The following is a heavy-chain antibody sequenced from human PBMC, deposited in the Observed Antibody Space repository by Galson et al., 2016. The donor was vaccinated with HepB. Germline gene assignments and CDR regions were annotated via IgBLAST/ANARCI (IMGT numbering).Heavy chain of an antibody. J-gene: IGHJ6*02. V-gene: IGHV3-48*01. Sequence: SLRLSCAASGLTFSRYSMNWIRQAPGKGLEWLSYIGGGTANIYYADSVKGRFTISRDTSKNTLYLQMNSLRPEDTAVYYCARTGDSSSWHYYYGMDVWGQGTAVTVSS. CDR1: GLTFSRYS. CDR2: IGGGTANI. D-gene: IGHD6-13*01. CDR3: ARTGDSSSWHYYYGMDV.